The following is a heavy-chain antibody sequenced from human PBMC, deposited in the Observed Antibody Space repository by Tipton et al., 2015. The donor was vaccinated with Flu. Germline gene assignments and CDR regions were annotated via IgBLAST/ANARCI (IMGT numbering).Heavy chain of an antibody. CDR1: GGSISSGSYY. D-gene: IGHD5-18*01. V-gene: IGHV4-61*02. J-gene: IGHJ4*02. CDR2: IRSSGST. Sequence: TLSLTCTVSGGSISSGSYYWTWIRQPAGKGLEWIGRIRSSGSTSYNPSFKSRVTISVDTSKNQFSLRLTSVTAADTAVYYCAREREFSYGYGFDYWGQGTLVTISS. CDR3: AREREFSYGYGFDY.